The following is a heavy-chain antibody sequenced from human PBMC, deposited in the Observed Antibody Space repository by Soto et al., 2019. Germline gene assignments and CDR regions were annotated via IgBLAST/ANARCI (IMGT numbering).Heavy chain of an antibody. CDR1: GFTFSSCA. J-gene: IGHJ4*02. Sequence: QVQLVESGGGVVQPGRCLRLSCAASGFTFSSCAMHWVRQAPGKGLEWVAFISYDGSDKFYADSVKGRFIISRDNSENTLYLQMNSLRVEDTAVYYCARERDSFDDWGQGTLVIVSS. CDR3: ARERDSFDD. CDR2: ISYDGSDK. D-gene: IGHD2-15*01. V-gene: IGHV3-30-3*01.